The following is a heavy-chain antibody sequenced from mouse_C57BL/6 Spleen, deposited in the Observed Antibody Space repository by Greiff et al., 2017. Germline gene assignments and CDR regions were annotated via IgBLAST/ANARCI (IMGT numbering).Heavy chain of an antibody. J-gene: IGHJ2*01. Sequence: EVQVVESGAELVRPGASVKLSCTASGFNIKDDYMHWVKQRPEQGLEWIGWIDPENGDTEYASKFQGKATITADTSSNTAYLQLSSLTSEDTAVYYCTTWRQLRPLDYWGQGTTLTVSS. CDR2: IDPENGDT. CDR3: TTWRQLRPLDY. CDR1: GFNIKDDY. V-gene: IGHV14-4*01. D-gene: IGHD3-2*02.